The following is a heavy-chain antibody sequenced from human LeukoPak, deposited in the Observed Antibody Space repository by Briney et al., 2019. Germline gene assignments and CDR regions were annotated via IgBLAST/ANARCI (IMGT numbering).Heavy chain of an antibody. V-gene: IGHV3-7*01. CDR3: ATTYDSSGCD. D-gene: IGHD3-22*01. Sequence: QPGGSLRLSCAASGFTFSSFWMAWVRQAPGKGLEWVANIKQDGSEKYYGDSVKGRFTISRDNAKNSLYLQMNSLRAEDTAVYYCATTYDSSGCDWGQGTPVTVSS. CDR2: IKQDGSEK. CDR1: GFTFSSFW. J-gene: IGHJ4*02.